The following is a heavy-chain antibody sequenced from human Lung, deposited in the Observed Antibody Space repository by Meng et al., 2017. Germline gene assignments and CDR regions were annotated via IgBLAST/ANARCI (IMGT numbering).Heavy chain of an antibody. V-gene: IGHV4-34*01. D-gene: IGHD4-11*01. CDR2: INHSGST. CDR3: ARGPTTMAHDFDY. Sequence: VQLQQWGAGLLNPSETLSLTCVVSGGSFSDYYWSWIRHPPGKGLEWIGEINHSGSTNYNPSLESRATISVDTSQNNLSLKLSSVTAADSAVYYCARGPTTMAHDFDYWGQGTLVTVSS. J-gene: IGHJ4*02. CDR1: GGSFSDYY.